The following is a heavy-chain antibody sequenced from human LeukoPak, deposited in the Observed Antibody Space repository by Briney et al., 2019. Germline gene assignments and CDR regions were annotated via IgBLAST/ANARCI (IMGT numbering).Heavy chain of an antibody. CDR1: GGSLSGYF. CDR3: ARATGIKVPPAY. V-gene: IGHV4-34*01. Sequence: PSETLSLTCAVYGGSLSGYFWSWIRQPPGKGLEWIGEINHSGRTNYNPSLKSRITISVDTSKNQISLKLSSVTAADTAVYYCARATGIKVPPAYWGQGILVTVSS. CDR2: INHSGRT. D-gene: IGHD1-1*01. J-gene: IGHJ4*02.